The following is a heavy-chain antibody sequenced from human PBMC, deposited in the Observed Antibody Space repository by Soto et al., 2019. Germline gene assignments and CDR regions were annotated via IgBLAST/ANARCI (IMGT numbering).Heavy chain of an antibody. CDR1: GFTFSSYG. J-gene: IGHJ4*02. D-gene: IGHD3-3*01. Sequence: QVQLVESGGGVVQPGRSLRLSCAASGFTFSSYGMHWVRQAPGKGLEWVAVISYDGSNKYYADSVKGRFTISRDNSKNTLYLQMNSLRAEDKAVYYCAKDSIRVEYYFDYWGQGTLVTVSS. CDR3: AKDSIRVEYYFDY. CDR2: ISYDGSNK. V-gene: IGHV3-30*18.